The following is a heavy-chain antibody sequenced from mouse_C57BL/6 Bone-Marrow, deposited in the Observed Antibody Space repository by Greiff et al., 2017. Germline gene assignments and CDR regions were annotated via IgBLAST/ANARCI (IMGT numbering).Heavy chain of an antibody. V-gene: IGHV2-6-1*01. CDR1: GFSLTSYG. CDR3: ARHRITTVGYAMDY. D-gene: IGHD1-1*01. Sequence: VQGVESGPGLVAPSQSLSITCTVSGFSLTSYGVHWVRQPPGKGLEWLVVIWSDGSTTYNSALKSRLSISKDNSKSQVFLKMNSLQTDDTAMYYCARHRITTVGYAMDYWGQGTSVTVSS. CDR2: IWSDGST. J-gene: IGHJ4*01.